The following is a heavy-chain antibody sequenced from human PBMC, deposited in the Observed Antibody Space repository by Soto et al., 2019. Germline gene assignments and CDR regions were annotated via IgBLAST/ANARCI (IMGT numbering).Heavy chain of an antibody. J-gene: IGHJ3*02. CDR1: GGTFSSYT. Sequence: SVKVSCKASGGTFSSYTISWVRQAPGQGLEWMGRIIPILGIANYAQKFQGRVTITADKSTSTAYMELSSLRSEDTAVCYCARWFGDLPLVIWGQGTMVTVSS. V-gene: IGHV1-69*02. CDR3: ARWFGDLPLVI. CDR2: IIPILGIA. D-gene: IGHD3-10*01.